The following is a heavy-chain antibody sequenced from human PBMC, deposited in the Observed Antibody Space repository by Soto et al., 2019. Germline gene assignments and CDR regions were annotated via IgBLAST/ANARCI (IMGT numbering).Heavy chain of an antibody. CDR3: AKEDRIAVAGMDV. CDR2: IKSKTDGGTA. Sequence: GGSLRLSCVASGFNLSHPWMTWVRQAAGKGLEWVGRIKSKTDGGTADYAAPVKGRATISRDDSKNTVYLQMNSLRAEDTAAYYCAKEDRIAVAGMDVWGQGTTVTVSS. CDR1: GFNLSHPW. J-gene: IGHJ6*02. D-gene: IGHD6-19*01. V-gene: IGHV3-15*01.